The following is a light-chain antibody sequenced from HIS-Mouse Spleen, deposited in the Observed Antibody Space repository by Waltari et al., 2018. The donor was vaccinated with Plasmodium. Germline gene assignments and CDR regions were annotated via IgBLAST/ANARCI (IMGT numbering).Light chain of an antibody. CDR2: EDS. J-gene: IGLJ3*02. Sequence: SYELTQPPSVSVSPGQTARINCTGDALPKKSAYWYQQKSGQAPVLVIYEDSKRPSGIPERFSGSSSGTRATLTISGAQVEDEADYYCYSTDSSGNHRVFGGGTKLTVL. CDR3: YSTDSSGNHRV. CDR1: ALPKKS. V-gene: IGLV3-10*01.